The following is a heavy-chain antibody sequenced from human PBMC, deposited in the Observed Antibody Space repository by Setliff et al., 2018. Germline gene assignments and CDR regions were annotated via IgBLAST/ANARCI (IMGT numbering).Heavy chain of an antibody. CDR1: DDSISSRHYY. V-gene: IGHV4-61*09. CDR3: ARMSRFQYMDV. Sequence: SETLSLTGTVSDDSISSRHYYWSWIRQPAGKGLEWLGQIYTSLRSNYNPSLKGRATLSIDASKGQFSLKPTSVTAADTAVYYGARMSRFQYMDVGGKGATVTVSS. J-gene: IGHJ6*03. CDR2: IYTSLRS. D-gene: IGHD3-3*01.